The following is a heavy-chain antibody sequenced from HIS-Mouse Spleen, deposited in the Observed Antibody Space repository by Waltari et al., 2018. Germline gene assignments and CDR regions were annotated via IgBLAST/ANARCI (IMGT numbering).Heavy chain of an antibody. J-gene: IGHJ2*01. D-gene: IGHD6-13*01. V-gene: IGHV4-39*07. Sequence: QLQLQESGPGLVKPSATLSLTCTVSGGSISSSSYYWGWIRQHPGKGLEWIGSIYSSGSTYYNPSVKSRVTISVDTSKNQFSLKLSSVTAADTAVYYCAREIPYSSSWYDWYFDLWGRGTLVTVSS. CDR3: AREIPYSSSWYDWYFDL. CDR1: GGSISSSSYY. CDR2: IYSSGST.